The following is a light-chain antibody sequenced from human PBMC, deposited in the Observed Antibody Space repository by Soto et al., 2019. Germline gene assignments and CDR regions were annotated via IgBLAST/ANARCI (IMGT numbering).Light chain of an antibody. Sequence: EIVLTQSPGTLFLSPGERATLSCRASQSVSSSYLAWYQQKPGQAPRLLIYGASGRATGIPDRFSGSGSGTDFTLTTSRLEPEDFAVYYCQQYGISPPFTFGPGTKVDIK. CDR3: QQYGISPPFT. J-gene: IGKJ3*01. CDR2: GAS. CDR1: QSVSSSY. V-gene: IGKV3-20*01.